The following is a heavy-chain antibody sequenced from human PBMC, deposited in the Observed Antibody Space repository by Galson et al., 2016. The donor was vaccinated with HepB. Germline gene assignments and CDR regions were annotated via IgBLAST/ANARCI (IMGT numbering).Heavy chain of an antibody. CDR3: ARDDYSGGRGSPDY. CDR2: IWYDESDK. Sequence: SLRLSCAATGFTFSSYGMHWVRQAPGKGLEWVGVIWYDESDKYYADSVKGRFTISRDNSKNTLYLQMNSLRDDDTAVYYCARDDYSGGRGSPDYWGQGTLVTVSS. D-gene: IGHD4/OR15-4a*01. V-gene: IGHV3-33*01. J-gene: IGHJ4*02. CDR1: GFTFSSYG.